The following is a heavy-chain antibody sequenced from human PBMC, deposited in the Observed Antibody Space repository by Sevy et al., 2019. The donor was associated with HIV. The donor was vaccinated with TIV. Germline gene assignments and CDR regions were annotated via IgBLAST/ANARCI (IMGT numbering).Heavy chain of an antibody. CDR2: IKQDGSEK. J-gene: IGHJ6*02. D-gene: IGHD6-19*01. CDR3: ARRSRGGWYHYYYGMDV. Sequence: GGSLRLSCAASGFTFSSYWMSWVRQAPGKGLEWVANIKQDGSEKYYVHSVKGRFTISRDNAKNSLYLQMNSLRAEDTAVYYCARRSRGGWYHYYYGMDVWGQGTTVTVSS. V-gene: IGHV3-7*01. CDR1: GFTFSSYW.